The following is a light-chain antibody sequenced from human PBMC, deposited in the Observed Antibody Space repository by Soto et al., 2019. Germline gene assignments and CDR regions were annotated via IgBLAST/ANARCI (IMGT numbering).Light chain of an antibody. Sequence: EIVMTQSPATLPVSPGERATLSCRASQSVSINLAWYQQKPGQAPRLLISGASTRATGIPARFSGSGSGTEFTLTISSLQSEDFAVYYCQQYNNWPRTFGQGTKV. J-gene: IGKJ1*01. V-gene: IGKV3-15*01. CDR1: QSVSIN. CDR3: QQYNNWPRT. CDR2: GAS.